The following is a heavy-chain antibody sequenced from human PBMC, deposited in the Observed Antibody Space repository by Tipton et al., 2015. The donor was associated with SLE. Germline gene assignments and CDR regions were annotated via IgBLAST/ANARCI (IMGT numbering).Heavy chain of an antibody. CDR2: IIPIFGTA. J-gene: IGHJ3*02. D-gene: IGHD2-2*01. CDR1: GGTFSSYA. Sequence: QLVQSGAEVKKPGSSVKVSCKASGGTFSSYAISWVRQAPGQGLEWMGRIIPIFGTANYAQKFQGRVTITADESTSTAYMELSSLRSEDTAVYYCAREDCSSTSCYFKGTYDAFDIWGQGTMVTVSS. V-gene: IGHV1-69*15. CDR3: AREDCSSTSCYFKGTYDAFDI.